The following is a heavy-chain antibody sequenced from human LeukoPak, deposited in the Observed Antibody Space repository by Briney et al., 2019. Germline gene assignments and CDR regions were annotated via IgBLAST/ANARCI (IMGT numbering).Heavy chain of an antibody. J-gene: IGHJ4*02. CDR2: IRQYGSEI. CDR3: ARDKIVGATYFDY. Sequence: GGSLRLSCAASGFTFSSYAMSWVGQAPGKGLEWVANIRQYGSEIDYVDSVKGRFTISRDNAKNSLFLQMNSLRAEDTAVYYCARDKIVGATYFDYWGQGTLVTVSS. D-gene: IGHD1-26*01. CDR1: GFTFSSYA. V-gene: IGHV3-7*01.